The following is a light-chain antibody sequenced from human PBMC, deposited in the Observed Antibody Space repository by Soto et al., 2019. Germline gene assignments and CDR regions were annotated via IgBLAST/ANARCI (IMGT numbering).Light chain of an antibody. CDR2: EVS. CDR1: SSDVGSYNR. Sequence: QPVLTQPPSVSGSPGQSVTISCTGTSSDVGSYNRVSWYQQPPGTAPKLMIYEVSNRPSGVPDRFSGSKSGNTASLTISGLQAEDEADYYCSSYTSSSTLYVFGTGTKLTVL. CDR3: SSYTSSSTLYV. J-gene: IGLJ1*01. V-gene: IGLV2-18*02.